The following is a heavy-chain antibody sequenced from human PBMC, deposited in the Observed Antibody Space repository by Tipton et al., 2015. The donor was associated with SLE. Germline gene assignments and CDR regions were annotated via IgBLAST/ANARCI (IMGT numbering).Heavy chain of an antibody. V-gene: IGHV4-38-2*02. J-gene: IGHJ3*02. CDR2: IYHSGST. CDR3: ARGERFGELNHDAFDI. D-gene: IGHD3-10*01. Sequence: TLSLTCTVSGGSISSYCWSWIRQPPGKGLEWIGSIYHSGSTYYNPSLKSRVTISVDTSKNQFSLKLSSVTAADTAVYYCARGERFGELNHDAFDIWGQGTMVTVSS. CDR1: GGSISSYC.